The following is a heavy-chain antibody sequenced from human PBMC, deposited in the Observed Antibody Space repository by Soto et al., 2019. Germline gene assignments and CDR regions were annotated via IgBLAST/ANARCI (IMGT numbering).Heavy chain of an antibody. V-gene: IGHV3-23*01. CDR1: GFTFSNYA. CDR3: ANGWFGELTPYYYMDV. J-gene: IGHJ6*03. CDR2: ISDSGGST. Sequence: EVQLLESGGGLVQPGGSLRVSCEASGFTFSNYAMTWVRQAPGRGLEWVSTISDSGGSTHYADSVKGRFTISRDNSKNTLYLQMTSLRAEDTAVYYCANGWFGELTPYYYMDVWGKGTTVTVSS. D-gene: IGHD3-10*01.